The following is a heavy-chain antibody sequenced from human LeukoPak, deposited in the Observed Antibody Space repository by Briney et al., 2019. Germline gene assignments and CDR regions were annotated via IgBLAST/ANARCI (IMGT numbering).Heavy chain of an antibody. J-gene: IGHJ4*02. CDR1: GFAFSNYW. Sequence: PGGSLRLSCAASGFAFSNYWMSWVRQAPGKGLEWVANIKQDGSEKYYVDSVKGRFTISRDNAKDSLYLQMNSLRAEDTAVYYCARESSSGYSGYDPVAFDYWGQGTLVTVSS. V-gene: IGHV3-7*01. CDR2: IKQDGSEK. D-gene: IGHD5-12*01. CDR3: ARESSSGYSGYDPVAFDY.